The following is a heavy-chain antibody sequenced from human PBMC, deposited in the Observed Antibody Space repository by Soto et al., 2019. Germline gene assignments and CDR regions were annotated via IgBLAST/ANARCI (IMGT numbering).Heavy chain of an antibody. V-gene: IGHV3-23*01. CDR3: AKILSMVTSYYYGMDV. D-gene: IGHD4-17*01. J-gene: IGHJ6*02. CDR2: ISDSGANT. Sequence: PGGSLRLSCAASGFTFSTYPMIWVRQAPGKGLECVGSISDSGANTYYADSVRGRFTISRDNSKNTMYLQMTRLRDDDTAVYYCAKILSMVTSYYYGMDVWGHGTTVTVSS. CDR1: GFTFSTYP.